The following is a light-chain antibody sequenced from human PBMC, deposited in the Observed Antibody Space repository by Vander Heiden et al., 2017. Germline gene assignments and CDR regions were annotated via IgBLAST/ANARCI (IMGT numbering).Light chain of an antibody. Sequence: DIQMTQSPSSLSASVGDRVTITCQAHQDISNYLNWYQQKPGKAPKLLIYDASDFETGVPSRFSGSGSGTDFPFTISSLQPEDIATYYCQQYDNLPFTFGPGTKVDIK. J-gene: IGKJ3*01. V-gene: IGKV1-33*01. CDR2: DAS. CDR3: QQYDNLPFT. CDR1: QDISNY.